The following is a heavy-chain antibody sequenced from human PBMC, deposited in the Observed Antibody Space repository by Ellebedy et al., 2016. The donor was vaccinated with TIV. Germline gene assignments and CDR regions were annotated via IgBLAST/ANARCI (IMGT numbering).Heavy chain of an antibody. CDR3: ARGKHYYDSSGSDY. Sequence: GESLKISCAASGFTFSSYWMHWVRQAPGKGLVWVSRINSDGSSTSYADSVKGRFTISRDNAKNTLYLQMNSLRAEDTAVYYCARGKHYYDSSGSDYWGQGTLVTVSS. CDR2: INSDGSST. V-gene: IGHV3-74*01. CDR1: GFTFSSYW. D-gene: IGHD3-22*01. J-gene: IGHJ4*02.